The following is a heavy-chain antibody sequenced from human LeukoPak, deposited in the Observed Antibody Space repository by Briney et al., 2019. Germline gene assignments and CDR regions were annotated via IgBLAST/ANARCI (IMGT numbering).Heavy chain of an antibody. CDR1: GYTFTSYG. CDR3: ARVLWSSGWYSYNWLDP. V-gene: IGHV1-18*01. D-gene: IGHD6-19*01. Sequence: ASVKVSCKASGYTFTSYGIIWVRQAPGQGLEWMGWISAYNGNTNYAQKLQGRVTMTTDTSTSTAYMELRSLRSDDTAVYYCARVLWSSGWYSYNWLDPWGQGTLVTVSS. CDR2: ISAYNGNT. J-gene: IGHJ5*02.